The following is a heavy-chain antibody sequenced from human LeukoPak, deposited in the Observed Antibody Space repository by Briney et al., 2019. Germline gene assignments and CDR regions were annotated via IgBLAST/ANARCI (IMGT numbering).Heavy chain of an antibody. V-gene: IGHV3-30*18. CDR3: AKAGAVAGSYYFDY. D-gene: IGHD6-19*01. Sequence: GGSLRLSCAASGFTFSSYGMHWVRQAPGKGLEWVAVISYDGSNKYYADSVKGRFTISRDNSKNTLYLQMNSLRAEDTAVYYCAKAGAVAGSYYFDYWGQGTLVTVSS. J-gene: IGHJ4*02. CDR2: ISYDGSNK. CDR1: GFTFSSYG.